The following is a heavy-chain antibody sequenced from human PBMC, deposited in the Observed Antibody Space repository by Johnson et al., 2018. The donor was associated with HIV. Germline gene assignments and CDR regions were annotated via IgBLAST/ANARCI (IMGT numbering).Heavy chain of an antibody. Sequence: EVQLVESGGGLIQPGGSLGLSCAASGFNVSTNNMHWVRQAPGKGLEWVSHIHSDETDTTYADSVKGRFTISRDNARNTLYLQLNSLVAEDTAVYFCARAHLIFPKNAFDIWGQGTMVTVSS. CDR1: GFNVSTNN. CDR3: ARAHLIFPKNAFDI. D-gene: IGHD3-3*02. J-gene: IGHJ3*02. CDR2: IHSDETDT. V-gene: IGHV3-74*02.